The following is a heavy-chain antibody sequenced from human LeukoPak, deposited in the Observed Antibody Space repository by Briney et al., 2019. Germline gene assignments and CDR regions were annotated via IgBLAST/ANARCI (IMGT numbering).Heavy chain of an antibody. CDR3: ARRGDDFEHYFDY. J-gene: IGHJ4*02. D-gene: IGHD3-3*01. CDR1: GGSISSYY. V-gene: IGHV4-59*08. CDR2: IYYSGST. Sequence: PSETLSLTCTVSGGSISSYYWSWIRQPPGKGLEWIGYIYYSGSTNYNPSLKSRVTISVDTSKNQFSLKLSSVTAADTAVYYCARRGDDFEHYFDYWGQGTLVTVSS.